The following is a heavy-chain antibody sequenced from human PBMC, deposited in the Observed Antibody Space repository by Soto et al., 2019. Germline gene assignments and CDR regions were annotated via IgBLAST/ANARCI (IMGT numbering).Heavy chain of an antibody. J-gene: IGHJ4*02. Sequence: QVQQVQSGAEVKKPGASVKVSCNASGYTFTSYGISWLRQAPGQGLEWMGWISAYNGNTNYPQKFQGRVTMTTDTSTSTGYMELMSLRSADTAVYYCARDRVGATTSFDYWGQETLVTVSS. V-gene: IGHV1-18*01. CDR1: GYTFTSYG. CDR2: ISAYNGNT. D-gene: IGHD1-26*01. CDR3: ARDRVGATTSFDY.